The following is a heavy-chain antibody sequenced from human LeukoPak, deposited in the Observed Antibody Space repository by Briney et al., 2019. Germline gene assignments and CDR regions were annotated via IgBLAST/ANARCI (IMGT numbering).Heavy chain of an antibody. D-gene: IGHD2-15*01. Sequence: SETLSLTCAVYGGSFSGYYWSWIRQPPGKGLEWIGEIDHSGSTNYNPSLKSRVTISVDTSKNQFSLKLSSVTAADTAVYYCARGRGKSCSGGSCYDDYWGQETLVTVSS. CDR3: ARGRGKSCSGGSCYDDY. CDR2: IDHSGST. CDR1: GGSFSGYY. V-gene: IGHV4-34*01. J-gene: IGHJ4*02.